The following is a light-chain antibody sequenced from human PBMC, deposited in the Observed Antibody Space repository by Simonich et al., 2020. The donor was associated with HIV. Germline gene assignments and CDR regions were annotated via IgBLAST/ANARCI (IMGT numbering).Light chain of an antibody. J-gene: IGKJ2*01. V-gene: IGKV3-11*01. CDR3: HQRSNWPPWMYT. Sequence: EIVLTQSPATLSLSPGEKATLSCRASQSVSNYLAWYQQKPGQAPRLLIYDASNRATGIPARFSGSWSGTDFTLTISSLEPEDFAVYYCHQRSNWPPWMYTFGQGTKLEIK. CDR2: DAS. CDR1: QSVSNY.